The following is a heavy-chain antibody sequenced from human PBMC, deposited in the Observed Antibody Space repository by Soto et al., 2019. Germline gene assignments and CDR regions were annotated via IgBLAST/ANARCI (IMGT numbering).Heavy chain of an antibody. V-gene: IGHV4-39*01. CDR1: GGSISSSSYY. CDR2: IYYSGST. J-gene: IGHJ3*02. CDR3: ARQEADLIVVVTGAFDI. D-gene: IGHD2-21*02. Sequence: SETLSLTCTVSGGSISSSSYYWGWIRQPPGKGLEWIGSIYYSGSTYYNPSLKSRVTISVDTSKNQFSLKLSSVTAADTAVYYCARQEADLIVVVTGAFDIWGQGTMVTVSS.